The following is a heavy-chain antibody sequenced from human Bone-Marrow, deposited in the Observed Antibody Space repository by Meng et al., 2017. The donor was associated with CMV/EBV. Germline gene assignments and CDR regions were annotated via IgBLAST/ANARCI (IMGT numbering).Heavy chain of an antibody. D-gene: IGHD3-3*01. J-gene: IGHJ3*02. CDR3: AREFLPTYYDFWSGYRAFDI. V-gene: IGHV3-30*02. Sequence: GGSLRLSCAASGFTFSSYGMHWVRQAPGKGLEWVAFIRYDGSNKYYADSVKGRFTISRDNSKNSLYLQMNSLRAEDTAVYYCAREFLPTYYDFWSGYRAFDIWGQGTMVTV. CDR1: GFTFSSYG. CDR2: IRYDGSNK.